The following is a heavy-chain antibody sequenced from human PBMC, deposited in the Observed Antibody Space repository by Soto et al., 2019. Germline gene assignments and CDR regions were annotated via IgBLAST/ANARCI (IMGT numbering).Heavy chain of an antibody. CDR1: GGSISSGGYY. CDR3: ARRVDDYVWGKTSYYFDY. Sequence: SETLSLTCTVSGGSISSGGYYWSWIRQHPGKGLEWIGYIYHSGTTYYNPSLKSRVTISVDTSKNQFSLKLSSVTAADTAVYYCARRVDDYVWGKTSYYFDYWGQGTLVTVSS. D-gene: IGHD3-16*01. CDR2: IYHSGTT. J-gene: IGHJ4*02. V-gene: IGHV4-31*03.